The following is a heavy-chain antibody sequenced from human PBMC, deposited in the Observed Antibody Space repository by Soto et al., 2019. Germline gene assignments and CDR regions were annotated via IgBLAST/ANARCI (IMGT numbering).Heavy chain of an antibody. D-gene: IGHD3-16*01. J-gene: IGHJ4*02. CDR2: MSYDGNNK. Sequence: QVQLVESGGGVVQPGGSLRRSCAASGFTLSFYPMHWVRQAPGKGLEWVAVMSYDGNNKYYADSVKGRFTISRDNSKNTLYLQMNSLRAEYTAVYYCATLYLWGSDFDYWGQGTLVTVSS. CDR3: ATLYLWGSDFDY. CDR1: GFTLSFYP. V-gene: IGHV3-30*03.